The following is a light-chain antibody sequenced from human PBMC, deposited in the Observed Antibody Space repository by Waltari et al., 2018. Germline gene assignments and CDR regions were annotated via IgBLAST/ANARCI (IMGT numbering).Light chain of an antibody. CDR3: SSYTSSSTLKL. CDR1: YRDVGGYNY. V-gene: IGLV2-14*03. Sequence: QSALTQPVSVSGSPGQSITISCTGSYRDVGGYNYVSWYQQSPGEAPRLIIYDVSNRPSGVSSRVSGSKSGDTASLTISGLQTEDEADYYCSSYTSSSTLKLFGGGTKLTVL. CDR2: DVS. J-gene: IGLJ2*01.